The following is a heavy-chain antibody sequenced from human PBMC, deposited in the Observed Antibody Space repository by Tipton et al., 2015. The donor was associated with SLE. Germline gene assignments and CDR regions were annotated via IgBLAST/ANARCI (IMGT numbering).Heavy chain of an antibody. CDR1: GGSFSGYY. V-gene: IGHV4-34*01. Sequence: TLSLTCAVYGGSFSGYYWSWIRQPPGKGLEWIGEINHSGSTNYNPSLKSRVTISVDTSKNQFSLKPSSVTAADTAVYYCARDESYCGLDVWGQGTTVTVSS. CDR2: INHSGST. CDR3: ARDESYCGLDV. J-gene: IGHJ6*02.